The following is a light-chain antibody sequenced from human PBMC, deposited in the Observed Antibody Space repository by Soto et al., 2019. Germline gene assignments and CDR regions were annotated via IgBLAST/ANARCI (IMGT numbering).Light chain of an antibody. CDR1: QAISTW. V-gene: IGKV1D-12*01. CDR2: STS. J-gene: IGKJ1*01. Sequence: DIQMTQSPSSVSVSVGDRVTITCRASQAISTWLAWYQQNQGKAPKLLLYSTSNLQSGVPSRFSGSGTGTDFTLTISSLQAKNFATYYCQQANRFPGSLGKEIKVKI. CDR3: QQANRFPGS.